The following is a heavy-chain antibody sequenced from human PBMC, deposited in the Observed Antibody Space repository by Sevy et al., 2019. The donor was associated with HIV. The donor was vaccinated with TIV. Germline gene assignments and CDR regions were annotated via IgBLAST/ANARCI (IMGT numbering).Heavy chain of an antibody. CDR3: AREGCTQPHDY. Sequence: GGSLRLSCAASGFTFAKYSMSWVRQAPGKGLEWVSTFSFGCGRINYADSVKGRFTISRDDSKNTLFLQMNNLRADDTATNFCAREGCTQPHDYWGQGTLVTVS. CDR1: GFTFAKYS. CDR2: FSFGCGRI. V-gene: IGHV3-23*01. D-gene: IGHD2-8*01. J-gene: IGHJ4*02.